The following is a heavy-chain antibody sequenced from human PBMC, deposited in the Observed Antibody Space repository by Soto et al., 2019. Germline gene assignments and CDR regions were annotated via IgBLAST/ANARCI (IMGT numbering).Heavy chain of an antibody. Sequence: GGSLRLSCAASGFTFDTYWMNWVRQAPGKRPEWLSGINSDGTISSYADSVKGRFTISRDNARNTLSLQMNSLRADDTAVYYCARLSGDHSAFFSYGMDAWGQGTTVTVPS. CDR1: GFTFDTYW. D-gene: IGHD2-21*01. V-gene: IGHV3-74*01. CDR2: INSDGTIS. CDR3: ARLSGDHSAFFSYGMDA. J-gene: IGHJ6*02.